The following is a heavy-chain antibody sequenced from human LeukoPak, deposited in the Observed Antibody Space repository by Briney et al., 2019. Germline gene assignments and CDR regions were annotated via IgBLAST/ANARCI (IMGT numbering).Heavy chain of an antibody. V-gene: IGHV1-46*01. CDR2: INPSGGST. CDR1: GYTFTSYY. D-gene: IGHD4-11*01. Sequence: ASVKVSCKASGYTFTSYYMHWVRQAPGQGLEWMGIINPSGGSTSYAQKFQGRVTMTRDMSTSTVYMELSSLRSEDTAVYYCARDMLDYSNCYYYYYMDVWGKGTTVTVSS. J-gene: IGHJ6*03. CDR3: ARDMLDYSNCYYYYYMDV.